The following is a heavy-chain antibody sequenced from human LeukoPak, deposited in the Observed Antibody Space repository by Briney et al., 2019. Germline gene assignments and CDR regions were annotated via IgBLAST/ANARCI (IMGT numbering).Heavy chain of an antibody. Sequence: ASVKVSCKASGYTFTSYGISWVRQAPGQGLEWMGWISAYNGNANYAQKLQGRVTMTTDTSTSTAYMELRSLRSDDTAVYYCARGSGYDSPYWYFDLWGRGTLVTASS. V-gene: IGHV1-18*01. J-gene: IGHJ2*01. CDR1: GYTFTSYG. CDR2: ISAYNGNA. CDR3: ARGSGYDSPYWYFDL. D-gene: IGHD5-12*01.